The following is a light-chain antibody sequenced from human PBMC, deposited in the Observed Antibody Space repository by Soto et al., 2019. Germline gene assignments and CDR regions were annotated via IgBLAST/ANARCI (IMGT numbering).Light chain of an antibody. V-gene: IGLV1-51*01. J-gene: IGLJ2*01. Sequence: QSVLTQPPSVSAAPGQKVTISCSGSSSNIGNNYVSWYQQLPGTAPKLLTYDNNKRPSGIPDRFSGSKSGTSATLGITGLQTGDEADYYCCTCDNSLSAVVFGGGTKLTVL. CDR3: CTCDNSLSAVV. CDR1: SSNIGNNY. CDR2: DNN.